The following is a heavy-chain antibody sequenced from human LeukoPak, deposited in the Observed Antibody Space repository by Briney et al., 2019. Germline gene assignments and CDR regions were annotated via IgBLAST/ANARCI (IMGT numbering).Heavy chain of an antibody. CDR2: ITSSSTYI. V-gene: IGHV3-21*01. Sequence: GGSLRLSCAASGFTFSNYNMNWVRQAPGKGLEWVSSITSSSTYIYYADSVKGRFTISRDNAKNSLYLQMNSLRAEDTAVYYWARETYYDSKWAPATNAFDIWGQGTMVTVSS. CDR3: ARETYYDSKWAPATNAFDI. J-gene: IGHJ3*02. D-gene: IGHD3-22*01. CDR1: GFTFSNYN.